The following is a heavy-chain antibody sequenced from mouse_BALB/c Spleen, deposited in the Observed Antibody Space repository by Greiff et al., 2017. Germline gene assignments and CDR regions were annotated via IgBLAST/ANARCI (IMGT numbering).Heavy chain of an antibody. CDR1: GYAFSSNW. CDR2: IYPGDGDT. D-gene: IGHD2-3*01. Sequence: QVQLKQSGAELVRPGSSVKISCKASGYAFSSNWMNWVKQRPGQGLEWIGQIYPGDGDTNYNGKFKGKATLTADKSSSTAYMQLSSLTSEDSAVYFCARKESYDGFAYWGQGTLVTVSA. CDR3: ARKESYDGFAY. V-gene: IGHV1-80*01. J-gene: IGHJ3*01.